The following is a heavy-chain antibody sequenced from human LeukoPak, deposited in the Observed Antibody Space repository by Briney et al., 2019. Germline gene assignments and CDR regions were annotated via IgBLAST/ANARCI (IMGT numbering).Heavy chain of an antibody. CDR3: ARAPYCSGGSYYPYYYYYGMDV. J-gene: IGHJ6*02. CDR2: IIPIFGTA. D-gene: IGHD2-15*01. V-gene: IGHV1-69*13. Sequence: SVKVSCKASGGTFSSYAISWVRQAPGQGLEWMGGIIPIFGTANYAQKFQGRVTITADESTSTAYMELSSLRSEDTAVYYCARAPYCSGGSYYPYYYYYGMDVWGQGTTVTVSS. CDR1: GGTFSSYA.